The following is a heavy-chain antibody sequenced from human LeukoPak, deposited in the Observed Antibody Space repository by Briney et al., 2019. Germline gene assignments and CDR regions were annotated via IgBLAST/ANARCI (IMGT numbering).Heavy chain of an antibody. CDR3: ARGDGYESLDY. CDR1: GFTFSTYG. D-gene: IGHD5-12*01. J-gene: IGHJ4*02. Sequence: GGSLRLSCAASGFTFSTYGMSWVRQAPGKGLEWVSLIYSDGRTYYADSVKGRFTISRDNSKNTLHLQMNSLRAEDRAVYYCARGDGYESLDYWGQGTLVTVSS. V-gene: IGHV3-66*02. CDR2: IYSDGRT.